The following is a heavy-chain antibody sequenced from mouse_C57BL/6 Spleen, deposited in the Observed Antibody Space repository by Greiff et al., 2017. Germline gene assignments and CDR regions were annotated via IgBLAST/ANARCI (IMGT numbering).Heavy chain of an antibody. CDR2: INPGSGGT. D-gene: IGHD2-5*01. Sequence: QVQLQQSGAELVRPGTSVKVSCKASGYAFTNYLIEWVKQRPGQGLEWIGVINPGSGGTNYNEKFKGKATLTADKSSSTAYMQLSSLTSEDSAVYFCARSSIDSNYEAMDYWGQGTSVTVAS. V-gene: IGHV1-54*01. CDR3: ARSSIDSNYEAMDY. J-gene: IGHJ4*01. CDR1: GYAFTNYL.